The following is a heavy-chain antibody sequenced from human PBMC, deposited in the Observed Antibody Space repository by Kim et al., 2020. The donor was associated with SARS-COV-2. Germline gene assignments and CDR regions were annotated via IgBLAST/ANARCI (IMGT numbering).Heavy chain of an antibody. V-gene: IGHV5-51*01. CDR1: GYSFTSYW. J-gene: IGHJ6*02. D-gene: IGHD3-10*01. Sequence: GESLKISCKGSGYSFTSYWIGWVRQMPGKGLEWMGIIYPGDSDTRYSPSFQGQVTISADKSISTAYLQWSSLKASDTAMYYCARHLVLGGSGSYLPPYYYYYGMDVWGQGTTVTVSS. CDR2: IYPGDSDT. CDR3: ARHLVLGGSGSYLPPYYYYYGMDV.